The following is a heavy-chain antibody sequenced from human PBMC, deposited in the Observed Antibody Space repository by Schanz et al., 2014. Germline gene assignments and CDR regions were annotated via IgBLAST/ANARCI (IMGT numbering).Heavy chain of an antibody. Sequence: VQLLESGGGLVQPGGSLRLSCAASGFTFSSYGMHWVRQAPGKGLEWVAAMSYDGSIKYYGDSVKGRFTISRDNSKNTLYLHMNPLRSDDAAVYYCAREEGWGIAAAGPKHYYYGMDVWGQGTTVTVSS. CDR3: AREEGWGIAAAGPKHYYYGMDV. CDR1: GFTFSSYG. D-gene: IGHD6-13*01. J-gene: IGHJ6*02. CDR2: MSYDGSIK. V-gene: IGHV3-30*03.